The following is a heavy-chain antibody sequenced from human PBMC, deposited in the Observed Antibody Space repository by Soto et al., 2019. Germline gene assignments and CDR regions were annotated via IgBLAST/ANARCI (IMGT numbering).Heavy chain of an antibody. D-gene: IGHD2-15*01. CDR3: ASPYCSGGSCSLPGAFDI. J-gene: IGHJ3*02. CDR1: GYTFTSYY. V-gene: IGHV1-46*01. CDR2: INPSGGST. Sequence: ASVKVSCKASGYTFTSYYMHWVRQAPGQGLEWMGIINPSGGSTSYAQKFQGRVTMTRDTSTIIVYMELSSLRSEDTALYYCASPYCSGGSCSLPGAFDIWGQGTMVTVSS.